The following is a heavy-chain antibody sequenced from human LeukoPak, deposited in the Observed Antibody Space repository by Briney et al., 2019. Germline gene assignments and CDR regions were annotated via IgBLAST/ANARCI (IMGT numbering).Heavy chain of an antibody. CDR2: IYYSGST. V-gene: IGHV4-31*03. CDR1: GGSISSGGYY. CDR3: AREGDGSGSLGAYGMDV. D-gene: IGHD3-10*01. Sequence: SQTLSLTCTVSGGSISSGGYYWSWIRQHPGKGLEWIGYIYYSGSTYYNPPLKSRVTISVDTSKNQFSLKLSSVTAADTAVYYCAREGDGSGSLGAYGMDVWGQGTTVTVSS. J-gene: IGHJ6*02.